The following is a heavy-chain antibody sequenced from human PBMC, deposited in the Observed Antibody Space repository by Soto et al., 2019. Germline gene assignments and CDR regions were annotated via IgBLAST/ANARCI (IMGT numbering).Heavy chain of an antibody. CDR2: INHSGST. CDR1: GGSFSGYY. Sequence: LSLTCAVYGGSFSGYYWSWIRQPPGKGLEWIGEINHSGSTNYNPSLKSRVTISVDTSKNQFSLKLSSVTAADTAVYYCARGARWLRQYYYGMDVWGQGTTVTVSS. J-gene: IGHJ6*02. CDR3: ARGARWLRQYYYGMDV. D-gene: IGHD5-12*01. V-gene: IGHV4-34*01.